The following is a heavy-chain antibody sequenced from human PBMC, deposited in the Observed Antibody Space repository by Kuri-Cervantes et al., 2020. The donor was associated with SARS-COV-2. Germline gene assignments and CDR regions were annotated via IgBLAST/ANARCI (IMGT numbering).Heavy chain of an antibody. V-gene: IGHV1-18*01. CDR2: ISAYNGNT. Sequence: ASVKVSCKASGYTFTSYGISWVRQAPGQGLEWMGWISAYNGNTNYAQKLQGRVTMTTDTSTSTAYMELRSLRSDDTAAYYCARSVREYDFWSGYPNWFDPWGQGTPVTVSS. D-gene: IGHD3-3*01. CDR3: ARSVREYDFWSGYPNWFDP. J-gene: IGHJ5*02. CDR1: GYTFTSYG.